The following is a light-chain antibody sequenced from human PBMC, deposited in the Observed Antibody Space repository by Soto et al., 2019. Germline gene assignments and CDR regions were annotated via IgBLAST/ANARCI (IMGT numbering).Light chain of an antibody. CDR2: EVS. J-gene: IGLJ1*01. Sequence: QSALTQPASVSGSPGQSITISCTGTSSDVGGHNYVSWYQQHPGRAPKLMIYEVSNRPSGVSNRFSGSKSGNTASLTMSGLQPEDEADYYCSSYTSSSTYVFGTGTKLT. CDR3: SSYTSSSTYV. CDR1: SSDVGGHNY. V-gene: IGLV2-14*01.